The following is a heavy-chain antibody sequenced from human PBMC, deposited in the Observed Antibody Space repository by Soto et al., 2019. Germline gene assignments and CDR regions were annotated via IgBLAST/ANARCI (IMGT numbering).Heavy chain of an antibody. CDR3: AKKPAILVKNYLDS. D-gene: IGHD2-8*02. J-gene: IGHJ4*02. CDR2: ITGSGAGT. V-gene: IGHV3-23*01. CDR1: GFSFSNFA. Sequence: EVQLLESGGGLIQPGGSLRLTCAASGFSFSNFAMAWVRQSPRKGLEWVSTITGSGAGTFYADSVKGRFTISRDNSNNTLFRQLNSLRPEDTAIYYCAKKPAILVKNYLDSWGQGTLVTVSS.